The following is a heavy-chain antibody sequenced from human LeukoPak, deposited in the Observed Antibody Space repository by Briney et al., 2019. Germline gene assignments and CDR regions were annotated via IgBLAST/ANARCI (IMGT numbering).Heavy chain of an antibody. Sequence: GGSLRLSCATSGFNFEDYAINWVRQAPGKGLEWVGLITSKAYGGTTDLAASLKGIFSISRDESKPIAYLQMNSLKIEDTGVYYCTREVERGGSYWGGDSWGQGTQVTVSS. J-gene: IGHJ4*02. CDR2: ITSKAYGGTT. CDR3: TREVERGGSYWGGDS. CDR1: GFNFEDYA. V-gene: IGHV3-49*04. D-gene: IGHD1-26*01.